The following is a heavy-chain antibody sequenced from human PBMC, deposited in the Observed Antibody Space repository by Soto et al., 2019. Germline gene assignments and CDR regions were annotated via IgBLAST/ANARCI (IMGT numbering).Heavy chain of an antibody. J-gene: IGHJ6*02. CDR1: GGSISSGDYY. V-gene: IGHV4-30-4*01. CDR2: IYYSGSS. CDR3: AREIVATIGGMDV. D-gene: IGHD5-12*01. Sequence: SETLSLTCTVSGGSISSGDYYWSWIRQPPGKGLEYIGYIYYSGSSHYNPSLKSRVTISLDTSRNQFSLKLSSVTAADTAVYYCAREIVATIGGMDVWGPGTPVTVSS.